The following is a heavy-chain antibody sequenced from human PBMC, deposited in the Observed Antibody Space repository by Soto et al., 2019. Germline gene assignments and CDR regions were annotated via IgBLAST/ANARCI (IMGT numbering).Heavy chain of an antibody. D-gene: IGHD4-17*01. V-gene: IGHV4-4*02. J-gene: IGHJ4*02. CDR3: GRNGEYSADH. CDR2: VHHSGAT. CDR1: GYSIRDGYW. Sequence: QVQLQESGPGLVKPSGTLSLTCAVSGYSIRDGYWWTWVRQTPGKGLEWIGKVHHSGATNYNPSLGSRLTISVDKAKNQFFLSLRSLTAADTATYYCGRNGEYSADHWGRGSLVTVSS.